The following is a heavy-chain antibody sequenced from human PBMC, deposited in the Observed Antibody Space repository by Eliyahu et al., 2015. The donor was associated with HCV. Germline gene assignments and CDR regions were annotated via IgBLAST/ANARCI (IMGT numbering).Heavy chain of an antibody. J-gene: IGHJ4*02. Sequence: QVHLVQSGAEVRKPGSSVKVXCKXSGDTFNXYGISWVRQAXGQGLEWMGGIIPMFGKRNSAQKFQDRVTIIADKSTSTVYMHLSSLRSEDTAVYYCARGAITVFGVITASLDYWGQGTLVTVSS. CDR1: GDTFNXYG. D-gene: IGHD3-3*01. CDR2: IIPMFGKR. V-gene: IGHV1-69*06. CDR3: ARGAITVFGVITASLDY.